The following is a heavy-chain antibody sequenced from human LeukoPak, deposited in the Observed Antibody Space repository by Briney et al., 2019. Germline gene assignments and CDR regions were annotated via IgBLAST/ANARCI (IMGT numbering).Heavy chain of an antibody. Sequence: GGSLRLSCAASGFTFSSYEMNWVRQAPGKGLEWVSSISSSSSYIYYADSVKGRFTISRDNAKNSLYLQMNSLRAEDTAVYYCARGYSSSWPAYWGQGTLVTVSS. CDR2: ISSSSSYI. V-gene: IGHV3-21*01. J-gene: IGHJ4*02. CDR1: GFTFSSYE. CDR3: ARGYSSSWPAY. D-gene: IGHD6-13*01.